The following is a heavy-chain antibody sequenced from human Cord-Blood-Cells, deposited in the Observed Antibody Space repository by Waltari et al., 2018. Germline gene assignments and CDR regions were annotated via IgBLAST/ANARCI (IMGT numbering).Heavy chain of an antibody. V-gene: IGHV3-30*18. CDR3: AKDGYSGSYADY. D-gene: IGHD1-26*01. CDR2: ISYDGSNK. J-gene: IGHJ4*02. CDR1: VFTFSSYG. Sequence: QVQLVESGGGVVQPGRSLRLSCAASVFTFSSYGLPWVRQAPGKGLEWVAVISYDGSNKYYADSVKGRFTISRDNSKNTLYLQMNSLRAEDTAVYYCAKDGYSGSYADYWGQGTLVTVSS.